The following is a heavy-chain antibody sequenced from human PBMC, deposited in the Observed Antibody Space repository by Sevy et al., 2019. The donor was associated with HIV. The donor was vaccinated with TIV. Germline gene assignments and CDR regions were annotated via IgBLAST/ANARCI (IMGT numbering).Heavy chain of an antibody. CDR1: GFTFSSYW. J-gene: IGHJ6*02. CDR3: ARDKSGYSSGCEVRYYYYGMDV. CDR2: INSDGSST. V-gene: IGHV3-74*01. D-gene: IGHD6-19*01. Sequence: GGSLRLSCAASGFTFSSYWMHWVRQAPGKGLVWVSRINSDGSSTSYADSVKGRFTISRDNAKNTLYLQMNSLRAEDTAVYYCARDKSGYSSGCEVRYYYYGMDVWGQGTTVTVSS.